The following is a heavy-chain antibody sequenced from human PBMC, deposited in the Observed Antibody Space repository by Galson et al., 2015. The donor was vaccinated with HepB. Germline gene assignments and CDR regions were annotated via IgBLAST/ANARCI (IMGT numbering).Heavy chain of an antibody. Sequence: PALVKPTQTLTLTCTFSGFSLTTSGVSVSWIRQPPGKALEWLARIDWDDDKYYRTSLKTRVTVSKDTSKNQVVLTMTNMDPTDTATYYCARIVSAYGDPPGAFDLWGQGRMVTVSA. V-gene: IGHV2-70*11. CDR3: ARIVSAYGDPPGAFDL. D-gene: IGHD4-17*01. CDR2: IDWDDDK. J-gene: IGHJ3*01. CDR1: GFSLTTSGVS.